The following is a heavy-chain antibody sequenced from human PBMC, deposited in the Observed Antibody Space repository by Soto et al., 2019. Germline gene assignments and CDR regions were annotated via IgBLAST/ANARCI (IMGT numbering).Heavy chain of an antibody. J-gene: IGHJ3*02. D-gene: IGHD2-21*02. CDR3: AHRLTATAFDI. Sequence: QITLKESGPPLVKPTQTLTLTCTFSGFSLSTSGVAVGWIRQPPGKALEWLALIYWDDDKRYSPSMKDRLTITRDTSKNQVVLIMTNMDPEDTATYYCAHRLTATAFDIWGQGTMVTVSS. CDR2: IYWDDDK. CDR1: GFSLSTSGVA. V-gene: IGHV2-5*02.